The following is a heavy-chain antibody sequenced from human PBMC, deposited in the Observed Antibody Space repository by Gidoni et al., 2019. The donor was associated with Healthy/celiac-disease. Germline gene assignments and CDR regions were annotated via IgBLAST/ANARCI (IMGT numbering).Heavy chain of an antibody. CDR1: GFTLRSYG. CDR2: IWYDGSNK. CDR3: ARDGRDMGSGWYSYGMDV. D-gene: IGHD6-19*01. Sequence: QVQLVESGGGVVQPGRSLRLSCAASGFTLRSYGMHWVRQAPGKGLEGVAVIWYDGSNKYYADSVKGRFTISRDNSKNTLYLQMNSLRAEDTAVYYCARDGRDMGSGWYSYGMDVWGQGTTVTVSS. V-gene: IGHV3-33*01. J-gene: IGHJ6*02.